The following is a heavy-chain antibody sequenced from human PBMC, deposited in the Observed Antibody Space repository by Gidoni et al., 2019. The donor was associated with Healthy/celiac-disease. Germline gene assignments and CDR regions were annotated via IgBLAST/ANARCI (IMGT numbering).Heavy chain of an antibody. Sequence: QVQLVESGGGVVQPGRSLRLSCAASGFTSSSYGMHWVRQAPGKGLEWVAVKSYDGSNKYYADSVKGRFTISRDNSKNTLYLQMNSLRAEDTAVYYCAKGEHARLAAAGKGYGMDVWGQGTTVTVSS. CDR1: GFTSSSYG. D-gene: IGHD6-13*01. V-gene: IGHV3-30*18. J-gene: IGHJ6*02. CDR3: AKGEHARLAAAGKGYGMDV. CDR2: KSYDGSNK.